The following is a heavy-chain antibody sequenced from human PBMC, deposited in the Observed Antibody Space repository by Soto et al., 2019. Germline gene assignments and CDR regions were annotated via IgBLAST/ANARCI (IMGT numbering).Heavy chain of an antibody. CDR2: ISGSGNTI. CDR3: ARDRLPMVVVVMGWFDP. Sequence: PGGSLRLSCAASGFSFSDYYMSWIRQAPGKGLEWISYISGSGNTIYYADSVKGRFIISRDNAKNSLFLQMNSLRADDTAVYYCARDRLPMVVVVMGWFDPWGQGTLVTVSS. J-gene: IGHJ5*02. CDR1: GFSFSDYY. V-gene: IGHV3-11*01. D-gene: IGHD3-22*01.